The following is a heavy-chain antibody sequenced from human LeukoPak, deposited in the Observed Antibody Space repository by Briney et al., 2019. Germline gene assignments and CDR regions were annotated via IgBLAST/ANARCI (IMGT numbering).Heavy chain of an antibody. CDR2: IYSGGST. J-gene: IGHJ6*02. V-gene: IGHV3-66*01. D-gene: IGHD3-10*01. CDR1: GFTVSSNY. Sequence: PGGSLRLSCAASGFTVSSNYMSWVRQAPGKGLEWVSVIYSGGSTYYADSVKGRFTVSRDNSKNTLYLQMNSLRAEDTAVYYCARFGHYYGMDVWGQGTTVTVSS. CDR3: ARFGHYYGMDV.